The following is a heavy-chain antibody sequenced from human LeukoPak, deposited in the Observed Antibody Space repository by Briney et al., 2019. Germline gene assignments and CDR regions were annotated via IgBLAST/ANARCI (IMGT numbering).Heavy chain of an antibody. V-gene: IGHV4-61*08. J-gene: IGHJ6*02. CDR1: GGSISSGGYY. Sequence: SETLSLTCTVSGGSISSGGYYWSWIRQHPGKGLEWIGYIYYSGSTYYNPSLKSRVTISVDTSKNQFSLKLSSVTAADTAVYYCARVIVVRGSYYYGMDVWGQGTTVTVSS. D-gene: IGHD2/OR15-2a*01. CDR2: IYYSGST. CDR3: ARVIVVRGSYYYGMDV.